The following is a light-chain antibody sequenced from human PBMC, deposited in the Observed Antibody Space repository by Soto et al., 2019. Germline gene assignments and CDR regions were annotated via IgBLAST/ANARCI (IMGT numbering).Light chain of an antibody. Sequence: QSALTQPASVSGPPGQSITISCAGSSSDVCAYYYVSWYQKHPGKAPKLLIYDVSNRPSGVSIRFSGSKSGDTASLTISGLQAEDEADYYCSSYTSSSTVIFGGGTKLTVL. CDR3: SSYTSSSTVI. V-gene: IGLV2-14*01. CDR1: SSDVCAYYY. J-gene: IGLJ2*01. CDR2: DVS.